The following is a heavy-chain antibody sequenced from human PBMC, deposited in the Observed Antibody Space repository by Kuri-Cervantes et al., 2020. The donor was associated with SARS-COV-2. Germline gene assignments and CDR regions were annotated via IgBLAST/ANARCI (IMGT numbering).Heavy chain of an antibody. CDR2: ISYDGSAR. CDR1: GFTFSGYG. Sequence: GESLKISCVASGFTFSGYGMHWVRQAPGKGLEWVAVISYDGSARYYADSVKGRFTISRDNSKNTLYLQMNSLRAEDTAVYYCAKPYGDYFGPNDYWGQGTLVTVSS. V-gene: IGHV3-30*18. D-gene: IGHD4-17*01. CDR3: AKPYGDYFGPNDY. J-gene: IGHJ4*02.